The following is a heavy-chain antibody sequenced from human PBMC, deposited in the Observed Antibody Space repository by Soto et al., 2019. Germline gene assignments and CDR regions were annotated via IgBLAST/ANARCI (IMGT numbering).Heavy chain of an antibody. D-gene: IGHD3-22*01. J-gene: IGHJ4*02. V-gene: IGHV4-59*01. CDR3: ARALIYSSGYNYFDY. Sequence: SETLSLTCTVSGGSISSYYWSWIRQPPGKGLEWIGYIYYSGSTNYNPSLKSRVTISVDTSKNQFSPKLSSVTAADTAVYYCARALIYSSGYNYFDYWGQGTLVTVSS. CDR1: GGSISSYY. CDR2: IYYSGST.